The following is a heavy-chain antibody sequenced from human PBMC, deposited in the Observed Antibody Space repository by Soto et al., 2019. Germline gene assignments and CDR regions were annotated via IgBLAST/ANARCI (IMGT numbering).Heavy chain of an antibody. D-gene: IGHD2-15*01. CDR1: EFTVSTNY. CDR3: AREAFTVSGGTSPVRGGGIDV. Sequence: GGSLRLSCAASEFTVSTNYMSWVRRAPGRGLEWVSIIYRDGKTYYTDSVRGRFIISRDNSKDTLDLQMNSLRVEDTATYYCAREAFTVSGGTSPVRGGGIDVWGQGTTVTVSS. J-gene: IGHJ6*02. V-gene: IGHV3-53*01. CDR2: IYRDGKT.